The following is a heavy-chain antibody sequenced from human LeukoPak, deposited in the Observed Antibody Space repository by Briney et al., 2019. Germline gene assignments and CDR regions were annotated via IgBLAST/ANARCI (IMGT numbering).Heavy chain of an antibody. Sequence: QPGGSLRLSCAASGFTFSSYGMHWVRQAPGKGLEWVAVIWYEGSNKYYADSVKGRFTISRDNSKNTLYLQMNSMRAEDTAVYYCARGAYCSSTSCYSQYYFDYWGQGTLVTVSS. CDR1: GFTFSSYG. J-gene: IGHJ4*02. V-gene: IGHV3-33*01. D-gene: IGHD2-2*01. CDR2: IWYEGSNK. CDR3: ARGAYCSSTSCYSQYYFDY.